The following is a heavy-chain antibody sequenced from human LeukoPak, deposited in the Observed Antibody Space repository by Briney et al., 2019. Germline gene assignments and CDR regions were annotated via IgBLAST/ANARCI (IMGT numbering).Heavy chain of an antibody. J-gene: IGHJ3*02. CDR3: AKVSRGRLVLVDDAFDI. V-gene: IGHV3-30*04. CDR2: ISYDGSNK. D-gene: IGHD6-19*01. Sequence: QPGRSLRLSCAASGFTFSNYAMHWVRQAPGKGLEWVAVISYDGSNKYYADSVKGRFTISRDNSKNTLYLQMNSLRAEDTAVYYCAKVSRGRLVLVDDAFDIWGQGTMVTVSS. CDR1: GFTFSNYA.